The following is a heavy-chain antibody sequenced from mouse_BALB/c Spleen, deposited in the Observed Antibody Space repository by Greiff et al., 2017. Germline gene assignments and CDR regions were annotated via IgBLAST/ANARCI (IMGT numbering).Heavy chain of an antibody. CDR2: IYPGDGDT. D-gene: IGHD1-3*01. CDR1: GYTFTSYW. J-gene: IGHJ4*01. Sequence: QVQLQQSGAELARPGASVKLSCKASGYTFTSYWMQWVKQRPGQGLEWIGAIYPGDGDTRYTQKFKGKATLTADKSSSTAYMQLSSLASEESAVYYCARGIYRDYAMGYRGEGNAVTV. V-gene: IGHV1-87*01. CDR3: ARGIYRDYAMGY.